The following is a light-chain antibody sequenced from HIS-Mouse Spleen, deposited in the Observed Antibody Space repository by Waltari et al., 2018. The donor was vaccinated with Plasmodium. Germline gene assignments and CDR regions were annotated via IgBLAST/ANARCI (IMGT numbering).Light chain of an antibody. CDR1: QSISSN. V-gene: IGKV1-39*01. CDR2: AAS. J-gene: IGKJ4*01. Sequence: DIQMTQSPSSLSASVGDRVTITCQASQSISSNLNWYQQKPGKDPKLLIYAASSLQSGVPSRFSGSGSGTDFTLTISSLQPEDFATYYCQQSYSTPQLTFGGGTKVEIK. CDR3: QQSYSTPQLT.